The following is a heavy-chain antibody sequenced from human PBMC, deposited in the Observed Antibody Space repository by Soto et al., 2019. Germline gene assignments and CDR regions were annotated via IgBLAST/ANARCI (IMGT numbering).Heavy chain of an antibody. J-gene: IGHJ6*02. V-gene: IGHV3-30-3*01. D-gene: IGHD2-2*01. Sequence: QVQLVESGGGVVQPGRSLRLSCAASGFTHSDFAMHWVRQAPGKGLEWVALIANDGGYQHYGDSVKGRFTISRDNSKHMLYLQMTSLRVEDTAVYYCARAMPGMDVWGQGTTVTVSS. CDR3: ARAMPGMDV. CDR2: IANDGGYQ. CDR1: GFTHSDFA.